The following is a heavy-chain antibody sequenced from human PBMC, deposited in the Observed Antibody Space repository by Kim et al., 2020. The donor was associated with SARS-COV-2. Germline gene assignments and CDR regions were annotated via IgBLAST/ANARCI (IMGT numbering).Heavy chain of an antibody. CDR3: ARGTTDYYYGMDV. V-gene: IGHV3-43*02. CDR1: GFTFDDYA. D-gene: IGHD1-7*01. J-gene: IGHJ6*02. Sequence: GGSLRLSCAASGFTFDDYAMHWIRQAPGKGLEWVSLISGDGGSTYYADSVKGRFTISRDNSKNSLYLQMNSLRTEDTALYYCARGTTDYYYGMDVWGQGTTVTVSS. CDR2: ISGDGGST.